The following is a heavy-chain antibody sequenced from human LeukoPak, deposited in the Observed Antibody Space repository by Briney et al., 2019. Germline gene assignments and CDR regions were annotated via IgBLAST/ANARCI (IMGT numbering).Heavy chain of an antibody. Sequence: GGSLRLSCAASGFTFSSYAMSWVRQAPGKGLEWVSAISGSGGSTYYADSVKGRFTISRDNSKNTLYLQMNSLRAEDTAVYYCARDESLLRLGTPTSWGQGTLVTVSS. CDR2: ISGSGGST. CDR3: ARDESLLRLGTPTS. J-gene: IGHJ5*02. CDR1: GFTFSSYA. D-gene: IGHD3-16*01. V-gene: IGHV3-23*01.